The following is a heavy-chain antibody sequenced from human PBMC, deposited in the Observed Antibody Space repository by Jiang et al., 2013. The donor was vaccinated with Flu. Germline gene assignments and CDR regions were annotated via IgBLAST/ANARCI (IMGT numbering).Heavy chain of an antibody. D-gene: IGHD3-22*01. CDR2: IYHSGST. V-gene: IGHV4-30-2*01. J-gene: IGHJ4*02. CDR1: GGSISSGGYS. CDR3: ARGSGGYYVDY. Sequence: GPGLVKPSQTLSLTCAVSGGSISSGGYSWSWIRQPPGKGLEWIGYIYHSGSTYYNPSLKSRVTISVDRSKNQFSLKLSSVTAADTAVYYCARGSGGYYVDYWGQGTLVTVSS.